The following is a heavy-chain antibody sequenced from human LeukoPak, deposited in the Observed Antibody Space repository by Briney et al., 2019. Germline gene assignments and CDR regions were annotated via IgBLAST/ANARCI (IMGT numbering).Heavy chain of an antibody. V-gene: IGHV3-30*18. Sequence: PGGSLRLSCAASGFTFSSYGMHWVRQAPGKGLEWVAVISYDGSNKYYADSVKGRFTISRDNSKNTLYLQMNSLRAEDTAVYYCAKARRGYSSGWYETWRGLAPDKRPKYYYYYGMDVWGQGTTVTVSS. CDR2: ISYDGSNK. CDR3: AKARRGYSSGWYETWRGLAPDKRPKYYYYYGMDV. D-gene: IGHD6-19*01. CDR1: GFTFSSYG. J-gene: IGHJ6*02.